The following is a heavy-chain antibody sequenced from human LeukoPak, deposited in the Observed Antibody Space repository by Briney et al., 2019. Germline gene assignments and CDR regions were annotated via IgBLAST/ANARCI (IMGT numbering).Heavy chain of an antibody. V-gene: IGHV1-18*01. D-gene: IGHD3-22*01. CDR2: ISAYNGNT. Sequence: ASVKVSCKASGYTFTSYGISWVRQAPGQGLGWMGWISAYNGNTNYAQKLQGRVTMTTDTSTSTAYMELRSLRSDDTAVYYCARVGITMIVVVTLDYWGQGTLVTASS. CDR3: ARVGITMIVVVTLDY. CDR1: GYTFTSYG. J-gene: IGHJ4*02.